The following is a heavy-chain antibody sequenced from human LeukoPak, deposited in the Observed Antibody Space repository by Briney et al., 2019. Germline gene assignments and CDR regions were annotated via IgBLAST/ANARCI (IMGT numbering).Heavy chain of an antibody. Sequence: GGSLRLYCAASGFTFSSYAMHWVRQAPGKGLEWVAVISYDGSNKYYADSVKGRFTISRDNSKNTLYLQMNSLRAEDTAVYYCARDPYYESSGYCDYWGQGTLVTVSS. J-gene: IGHJ4*02. V-gene: IGHV3-30-3*01. D-gene: IGHD3-22*01. CDR2: ISYDGSNK. CDR3: ARDPYYESSGYCDY. CDR1: GFTFSSYA.